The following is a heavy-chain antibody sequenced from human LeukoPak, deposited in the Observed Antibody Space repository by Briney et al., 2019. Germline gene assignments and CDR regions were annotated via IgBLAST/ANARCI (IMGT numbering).Heavy chain of an antibody. D-gene: IGHD6-19*01. V-gene: IGHV4-4*07. CDR2: IYSSGTT. Sequence: SETLSLTCTVSGGSINSYYWSWIRQPAGKGLEWIGRIYSSGTTNCNPSLESRVTMSVDMSKNQFSLNLYSLTAADTAVYYCARGSSGWYSIDYWGQGILVTVSS. CDR1: GGSINSYY. CDR3: ARGSSGWYSIDY. J-gene: IGHJ4*02.